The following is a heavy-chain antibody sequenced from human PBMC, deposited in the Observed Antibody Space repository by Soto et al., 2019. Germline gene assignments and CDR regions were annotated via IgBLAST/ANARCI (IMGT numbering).Heavy chain of an antibody. V-gene: IGHV3-48*04. Sequence: GGSLRLSCAASGFTFSSYSMNWVRQAPGKGLEWVSYISSSSRTIYYADSVKGRFTISRDNAKNSLYLQMNSLSAEDTAVYYCARDPVDYWGQGTLVTVSS. CDR1: GFTFSSYS. CDR2: ISSSSRTI. CDR3: ARDPVDY. J-gene: IGHJ4*02.